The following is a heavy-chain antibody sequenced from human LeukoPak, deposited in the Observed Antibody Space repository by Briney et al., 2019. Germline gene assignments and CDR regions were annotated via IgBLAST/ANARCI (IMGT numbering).Heavy chain of an antibody. CDR2: IIPIFGTA. J-gene: IGHJ6*03. Sequence: GASVKVSCKAPGGTFSSYAISWARQALGQGLEWMGGIIPIFGTANYAQKFQGRVTITTDESTSTAYMELSSLRSEDTAVYYCASLSYYYDSSGYSTYYMDVWGKGTTVTVSS. CDR3: ASLSYYYDSSGYSTYYMDV. V-gene: IGHV1-69*05. CDR1: GGTFSSYA. D-gene: IGHD3-22*01.